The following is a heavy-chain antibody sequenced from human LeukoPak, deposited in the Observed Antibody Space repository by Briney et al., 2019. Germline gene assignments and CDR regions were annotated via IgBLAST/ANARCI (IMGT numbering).Heavy chain of an antibody. CDR2: ISGSGGST. V-gene: IGHV3-23*01. CDR3: AKDRGYDFWSGLLFDP. J-gene: IGHJ5*02. Sequence: GGSLRLSCAASGFTFSSYAMSWVRQAPGKGLEWVSAISGSGGSTYYADSVKGRFTISRDNSKNTLYLQMNSLRAEDTAVYYCAKDRGYDFWSGLLFDPWGQGTLVTVSS. D-gene: IGHD3-3*01. CDR1: GFTFSSYA.